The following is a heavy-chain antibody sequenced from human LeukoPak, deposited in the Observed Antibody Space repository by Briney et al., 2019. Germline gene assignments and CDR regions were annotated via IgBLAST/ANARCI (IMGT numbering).Heavy chain of an antibody. Sequence: SQTLSLTCAISGDSVSSNGVTWNWIRQSPSRGLEWLGRTYHRSTWYNDYAVSVRGRITVNPDTSKNQFSLHLNSVTPEDTAVYYCARRLTQYDCFDPWGQGILVTVSS. V-gene: IGHV6-1*01. CDR2: TYHRSTWYN. D-gene: IGHD2-2*01. CDR1: GDSVSSNGVT. J-gene: IGHJ5*02. CDR3: ARRLTQYDCFDP.